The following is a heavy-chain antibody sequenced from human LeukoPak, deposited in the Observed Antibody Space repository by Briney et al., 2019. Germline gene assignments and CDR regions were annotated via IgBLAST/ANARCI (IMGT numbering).Heavy chain of an antibody. CDR1: GGSISSYY. Sequence: PSETLSLTCTVSGGSISSYYWSWIRQPAGKGLEWIGRIYTSGSTNYNPSLKSRVTISLDTSKNQFSLKLTSVTAADTAVYFCARHGGVVRGQGSDAFDIWGQGTMVTVSS. J-gene: IGHJ3*02. CDR2: IYTSGST. V-gene: IGHV4-4*07. CDR3: ARHGGVVRGQGSDAFDI. D-gene: IGHD3-10*01.